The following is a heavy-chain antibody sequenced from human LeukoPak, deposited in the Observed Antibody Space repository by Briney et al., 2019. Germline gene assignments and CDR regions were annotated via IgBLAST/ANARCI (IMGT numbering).Heavy chain of an antibody. CDR1: GFTFRSYS. CDR3: AKDFWDSRRVPNWFDP. Sequence: PGGSLRLSCAASGFTFRSYSMNWVRQAPGKGLEWVAFIRYDGSNKYYADSVKGRFTISRDNSKNTLYLQMNSLRAEDTAVYYCAKDFWDSRRVPNWFDPWGQGTLVTVSS. V-gene: IGHV3-30*02. J-gene: IGHJ5*02. CDR2: IRYDGSNK. D-gene: IGHD3/OR15-3a*01.